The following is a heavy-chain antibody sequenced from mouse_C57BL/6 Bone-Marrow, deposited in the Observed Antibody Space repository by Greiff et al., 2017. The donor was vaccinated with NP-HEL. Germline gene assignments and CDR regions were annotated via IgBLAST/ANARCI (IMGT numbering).Heavy chain of an antibody. V-gene: IGHV1-69*01. D-gene: IGHD2-1*01. CDR2: IDPSDSYT. Sequence: VQLQQSGAELVMPGASVKLSCKASGYTFTSYWMHWVKQRPGQGLEWIGEIDPSDSYTNYNQKFKGKSTLTVDKSSSTAYMQLSSLTSEDSAVYYCAREEIYDGNYERVWFAYWGQGTLVTVSA. CDR1: GYTFTSYW. J-gene: IGHJ3*01. CDR3: AREEIYDGNYERVWFAY.